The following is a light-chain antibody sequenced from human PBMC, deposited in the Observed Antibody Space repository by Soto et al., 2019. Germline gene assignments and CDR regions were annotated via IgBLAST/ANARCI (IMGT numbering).Light chain of an antibody. V-gene: IGKV1-27*01. J-gene: IGKJ5*01. CDR1: QDISNH. Sequence: DIQMTQSPSSLSASIGDRVTITCRASQDISNHLAWYQQKPGRVPNLLIYAASTLQAGVPSRFSGSGSGTDFTLTISSLQPEDVATYYCQRYRSASTFGQVTRLEIK. CDR2: AAS. CDR3: QRYRSAST.